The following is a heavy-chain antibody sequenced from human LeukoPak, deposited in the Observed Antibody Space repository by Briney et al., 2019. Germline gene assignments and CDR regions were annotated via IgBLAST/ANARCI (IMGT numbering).Heavy chain of an antibody. CDR3: TTDWGWEQLKTLSFHCRRSCN. V-gene: IGHV3-21*03. CDR2: ISSTSSYI. Sequence: GGSLRLSCAASGFTFDTYSMNWVRQAPGKGLEWVSSISSTSSYIYSADSLKGRFTISRDNAKNSLYLQMNSLKTEDTAVYYCTTDWGWEQLKTLSFHCRRSCNWGQGTLVTVSS. J-gene: IGHJ4*02. D-gene: IGHD1-26*01. CDR1: GFTFDTYS.